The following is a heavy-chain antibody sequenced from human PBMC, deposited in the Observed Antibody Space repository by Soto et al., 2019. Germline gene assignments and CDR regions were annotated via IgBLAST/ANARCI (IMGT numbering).Heavy chain of an antibody. CDR2: ISTHNGNT. Sequence: QVQLVQSGAEVQKPGASVKVSCKTSDYIFTAYAISWVRQAPGQGLELMGWISTHNGNTLSAPKFQGRLTMTTDTSTSTASMELRSLRSDDTAIYYCARLLSRQGSSLGYWGQGSLVTVSS. D-gene: IGHD1-26*01. V-gene: IGHV1-18*01. J-gene: IGHJ4*02. CDR3: ARLLSRQGSSLGY. CDR1: DYIFTAYA.